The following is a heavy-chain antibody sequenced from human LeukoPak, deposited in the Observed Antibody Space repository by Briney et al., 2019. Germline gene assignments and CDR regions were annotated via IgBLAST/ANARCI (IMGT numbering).Heavy chain of an antibody. J-gene: IGHJ4*02. Sequence: GGSLRLSCAASGFTFSNAWMSWVRQAPGKGLEWVGRIKSKTDGGTAEYAAPVKGRFTISRDDSENTLYLQMNSLKTEDTAVYYCSTALKWEPPDFDYWGQGTLVTVSS. CDR1: GFTFSNAW. CDR2: IKSKTDGGTA. V-gene: IGHV3-15*01. CDR3: STALKWEPPDFDY. D-gene: IGHD1-26*01.